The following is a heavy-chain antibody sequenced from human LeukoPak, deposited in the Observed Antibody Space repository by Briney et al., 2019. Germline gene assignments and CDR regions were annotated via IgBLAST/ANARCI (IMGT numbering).Heavy chain of an antibody. V-gene: IGHV3-48*03. CDR2: IDARAKTI. J-gene: IGHJ4*02. D-gene: IGHD3-10*01. Sequence: GGSLRLSCAASGFTFSSYEMNWVRQAPGKGLEWLSYIDARAKTIHYADSVKGRSTISRDTAKSSLYLQMNSLRADDTAVYYCARGRGLAGSYYSFDYWGQGTLVTVSS. CDR3: ARGRGLAGSYYSFDY. CDR1: GFTFSSYE.